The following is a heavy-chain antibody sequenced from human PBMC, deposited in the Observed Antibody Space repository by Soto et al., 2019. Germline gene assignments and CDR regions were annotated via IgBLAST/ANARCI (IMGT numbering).Heavy chain of an antibody. CDR1: GGSISSYY. V-gene: IGHV4-59*01. CDR3: ARSYDSRGYYGGGVDY. CDR2: IYYSGST. D-gene: IGHD3-22*01. J-gene: IGHJ4*02. Sequence: SETLSLTCTVSGGSISSYYWSWIRQPPGKGLEWIGYIYYSGSTNYNPSLKSRVTISVDTSKNQFSLKLSSVTAADTAVYYCARSYDSRGYYGGGVDYWGQGTLVTVSS.